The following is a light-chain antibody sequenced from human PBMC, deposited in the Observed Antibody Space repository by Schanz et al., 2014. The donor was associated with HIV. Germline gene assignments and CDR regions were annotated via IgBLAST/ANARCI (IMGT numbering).Light chain of an antibody. J-gene: IGLJ3*02. CDR2: ENT. V-gene: IGLV1-40*01. CDR3: QCYDSSLSDVV. CDR1: SSNIGARYD. Sequence: QSVLTQPPSVSGAPGQRVTISCAGSSSNIGARYDVHWYQQLPTSAPKLLIYENTNRPSGVPDRFSGSKSGTSASLAITGLQAEDEAYYYCQCYDSSLSDVVFGGGTKLTVL.